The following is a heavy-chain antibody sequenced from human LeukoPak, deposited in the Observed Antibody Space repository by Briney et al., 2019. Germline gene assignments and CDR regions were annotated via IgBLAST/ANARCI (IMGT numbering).Heavy chain of an antibody. CDR3: ARDPSLKQWLVN. D-gene: IGHD6-19*01. Sequence: GGSLRLSCAASGFTVSSNYMTWVRQAPGKGLERVSVIYSGGSTYYADSVKGRFTISRDNSKNTLYLQMNSLRAEDTAVYYCARDPSLKQWLVNWGQGTLVTVSS. V-gene: IGHV3-66*01. CDR1: GFTVSSNY. CDR2: IYSGGST. J-gene: IGHJ4*02.